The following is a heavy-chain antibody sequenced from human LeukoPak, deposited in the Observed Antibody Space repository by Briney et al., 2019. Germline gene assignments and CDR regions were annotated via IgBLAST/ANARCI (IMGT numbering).Heavy chain of an antibody. V-gene: IGHV1-8*03. Sequence: ASVKVSCKTSGYTFTIYNINWVRQATGQGLEWMGWMNPNSGNTGYAQKFQGRVTITRNTSISTAYMELSSLRSEDTAIYYCARADGSSSIDYYHLAGWGKGTTVTVSS. CDR1: GYTFTIYN. D-gene: IGHD6-6*01. CDR3: ARADGSSSIDYYHLAG. CDR2: MNPNSGNT. J-gene: IGHJ6*03.